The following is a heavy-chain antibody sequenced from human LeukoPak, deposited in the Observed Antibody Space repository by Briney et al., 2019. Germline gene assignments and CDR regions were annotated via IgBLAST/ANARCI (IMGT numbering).Heavy chain of an antibody. V-gene: IGHV3-30-3*01. CDR3: ARDEGWLLGGGVDY. J-gene: IGHJ4*02. Sequence: GGSLRLSCAASGFTFSSHAMHWVRQAPGKGLEWVAVISYDGGNKYYADSVKGRFTISRDNSKNTLYLQMNSLRAEETAGYYCARDEGWLLGGGVDYWGQGTLVTVSS. CDR2: ISYDGGNK. D-gene: IGHD3-22*01. CDR1: GFTFSSHA.